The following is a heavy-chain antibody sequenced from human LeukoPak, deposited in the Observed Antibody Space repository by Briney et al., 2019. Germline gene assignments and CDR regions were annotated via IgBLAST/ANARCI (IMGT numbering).Heavy chain of an antibody. CDR1: GGSIRGYY. Sequence: SETLSLTCTVSGGSIRGYYWSWIREPPGKGLEWIAYIYYSGSTNYNPSLTTRVTIPVDTSKNQFSLKLSSVTAADTAVYYCARVYYSNSYDYWYFDLWGRGTLVTVSS. CDR2: IYYSGST. V-gene: IGHV4-59*01. J-gene: IGHJ2*01. D-gene: IGHD6-13*01. CDR3: ARVYYSNSYDYWYFDL.